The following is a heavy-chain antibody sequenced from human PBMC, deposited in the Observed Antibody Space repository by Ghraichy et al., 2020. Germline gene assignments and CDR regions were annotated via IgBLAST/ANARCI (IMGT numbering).Heavy chain of an antibody. CDR2: IYYSGST. V-gene: IGHV4-39*01. J-gene: IGHJ3*02. CDR1: GGSISSSSYY. CDR3: ARLPEWGAFDI. D-gene: IGHD2-8*01. Sequence: SETLSLTCTVSGGSISSSSYYWGWIRQPPGKGLEWIGSIYYSGSTYYNPSLKSRVTISVDTSKNQFSLKLSSVTAADTAVYYCARLPEWGAFDIWGQGTMVTVSS.